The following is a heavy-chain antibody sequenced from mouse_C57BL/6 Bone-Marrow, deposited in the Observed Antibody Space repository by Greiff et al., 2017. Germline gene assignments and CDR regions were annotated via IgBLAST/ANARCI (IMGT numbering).Heavy chain of an antibody. CDR1: WFSLSTSGMG. V-gene: IGHV8-12*01. CDR3: ARYGNYDAMDY. J-gene: IGHJ4*01. Sequence: QVTLKVSGPGILQSSQTLSLTCSFSWFSLSTSGMGVSWIRQPSGKGLEWLAHIYWDDDKRYNPSLKSRLTISKDTSRNQVFLKITSVDTADTATYYCARYGNYDAMDYWGQGTSVTVSS. D-gene: IGHD2-10*02. CDR2: IYWDDDK.